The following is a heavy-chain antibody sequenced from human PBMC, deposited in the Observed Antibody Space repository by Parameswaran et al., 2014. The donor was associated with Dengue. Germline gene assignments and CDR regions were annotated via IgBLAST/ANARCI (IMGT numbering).Heavy chain of an antibody. CDR3: ARHGGLYYYYYGMDV. Sequence: ASETLSLTCTVSGGSISSYYWSWIRQPPGKGLEWIGYIYYSGSTNYNPSLKSRVTISVDTSKNQFSLKLSSVTAADTAVYYCARHGGLYYYYYGMDVWGQGTTVTVSS. D-gene: IGHD3-16*01. CDR1: GGSISSYY. CDR2: IYYSGST. J-gene: IGHJ6*02. V-gene: IGHV4-59*08.